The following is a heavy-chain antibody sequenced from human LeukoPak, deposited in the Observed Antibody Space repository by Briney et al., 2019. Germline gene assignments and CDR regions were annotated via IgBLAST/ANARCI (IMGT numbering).Heavy chain of an antibody. J-gene: IGHJ4*02. CDR2: ISYDGSNK. CDR1: RFTFSSFA. D-gene: IGHD1-14*01. CDR3: AKEQYPGYFDF. Sequence: GGSLRLSCAASRFTFSSFAMHWVRQAPGKGLEWVAVISYDGSNKYYADSVKSRFTISRDNSNNTLYLQLNNVRTEDTATYFCAKEQYPGYFDFWGQGTLVTVSA. V-gene: IGHV3-30-3*01.